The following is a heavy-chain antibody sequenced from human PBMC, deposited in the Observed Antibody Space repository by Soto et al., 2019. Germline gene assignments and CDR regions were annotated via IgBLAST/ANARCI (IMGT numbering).Heavy chain of an antibody. Sequence: SLTRTVSGGSISRGDYYWGWIRPPPGKGLVWIGYIYYSGSTYYNPSLKSRVTISVDTSRNQFSLKLSSVTAADTAVHYCARELYCISTSCYGRSNWFDPWGQGTLVTVSS. J-gene: IGHJ5*02. CDR3: ARELYCISTSCYGRSNWFDP. V-gene: IGHV4-30-4*01. CDR1: GGSISRGDYY. D-gene: IGHD2-2*01. CDR2: IYYSGST.